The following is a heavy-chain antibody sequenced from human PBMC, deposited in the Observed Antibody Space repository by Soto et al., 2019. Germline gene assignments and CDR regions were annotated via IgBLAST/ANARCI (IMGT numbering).Heavy chain of an antibody. D-gene: IGHD5-18*01. CDR2: IKQDGSEK. Sequence: GGSLRLSCAASGFTFSSYWMSWVRQAPGKGLEWVANIKQDGSEKYYVDSVKGRFTISRDNAKNSLYLQMNSLRAEDTDVYDCARDIRGYSVGDAFDVWGQGTMVTVSS. V-gene: IGHV3-7*01. CDR1: GFTFSSYW. J-gene: IGHJ3*01. CDR3: ARDIRGYSVGDAFDV.